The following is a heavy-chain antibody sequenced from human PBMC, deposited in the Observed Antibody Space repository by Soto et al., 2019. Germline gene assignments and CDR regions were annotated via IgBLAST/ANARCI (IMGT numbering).Heavy chain of an antibody. D-gene: IGHD6-19*01. CDR1: GYTFTSYD. CDR2: MNPDSGHT. V-gene: IGHV1-8*01. J-gene: IGHJ4*02. CDR3: ARSAGRCDVNFGY. Sequence: QVQLVQSGAEVRTPGASVKVSCKASGYTFTSYDINWVRQATGQGREWMGWMNPDSGHTGYVQKFQGRVTMTRNTDIRPAYMELSSLRSEDTAVYYCARSAGRCDVNFGYWGQGTLVTVSS.